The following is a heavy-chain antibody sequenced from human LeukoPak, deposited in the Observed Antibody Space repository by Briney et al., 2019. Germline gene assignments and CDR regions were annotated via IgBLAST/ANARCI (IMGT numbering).Heavy chain of an antibody. D-gene: IGHD3-22*01. V-gene: IGHV3-23*01. Sequence: PGGSLRLSCAASGFTFSSYAMSWVRQAPGKGLEWVSAISGSGGSTYYADSVKGRFTISRDNSKNTLYLQMNSLRAEDTAVYYCAKDGIISSGYYLAILENFDYWGQGTLVTVSS. CDR3: AKDGIISSGYYLAILENFDY. CDR1: GFTFSSYA. J-gene: IGHJ4*02. CDR2: ISGSGGST.